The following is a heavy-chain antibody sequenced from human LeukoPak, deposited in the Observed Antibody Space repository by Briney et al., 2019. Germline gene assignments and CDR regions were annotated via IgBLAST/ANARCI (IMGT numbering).Heavy chain of an antibody. J-gene: IGHJ4*02. D-gene: IGHD2-21*02. CDR1: GYTFTSYY. CDR3: AREVVTATLDY. Sequence: ASVTVSCTASGYTFTSYYMHWVRPAPGQGLEWMGIINPSGGSTSYAQKFQGRVTMTRDTSTSTVYMELSSLRSEDTAVYYCAREVVTATLDYWGQGTLVTVSS. V-gene: IGHV1-46*01. CDR2: INPSGGST.